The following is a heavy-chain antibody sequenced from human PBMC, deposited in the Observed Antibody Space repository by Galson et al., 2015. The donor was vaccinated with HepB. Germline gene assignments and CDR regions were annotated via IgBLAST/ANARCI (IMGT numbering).Heavy chain of an antibody. J-gene: IGHJ6*02. CDR2: ISWDGGST. CDR1: GFTFDDYT. Sequence: SLRLSCAASGFTFDDYTMHWVRQAPGKGLEWVSLISWDGGSTYYADSVKGRFTISRDNSKNSLYLQMNSLRTEDTALYYCAKGLLIDYGMDVWGQGTTVTVS. CDR3: AKGLLIDYGMDV. D-gene: IGHD3-9*01. V-gene: IGHV3-43*01.